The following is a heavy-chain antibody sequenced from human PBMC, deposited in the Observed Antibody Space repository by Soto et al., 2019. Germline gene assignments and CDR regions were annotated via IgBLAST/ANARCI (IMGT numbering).Heavy chain of an antibody. CDR3: ARVRNSGNYCGDMDY. Sequence: QVQLQESGPGLVKPSQTLSLTCTVSGGSISGGDYYWSWLRQPPGKGPEWIGYIYYSGSTYYNPSLKSRVTISVETSKNQFSLKLSSVTAADTAVYYCARVRNSGNYCGDMDYWGQGALVTVSS. V-gene: IGHV4-30-4*01. CDR2: IYYSGST. CDR1: GGSISGGDYY. J-gene: IGHJ4*02. D-gene: IGHD3-22*01.